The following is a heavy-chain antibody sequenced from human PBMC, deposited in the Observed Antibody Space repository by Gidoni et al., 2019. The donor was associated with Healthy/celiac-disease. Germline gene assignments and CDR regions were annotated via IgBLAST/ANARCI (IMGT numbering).Heavy chain of an antibody. Sequence: QVQLQQWGAGQVQDWEGLSLTCAVNGGSFCGYNWSSIRQPPGKVLDWLGGINNSGSTTYNPSLKSRVTISVDTSKNQFSLKLSSVTAAYTAVYYCARAHSFGEGWFDPWGQGTLVTVSS. J-gene: IGHJ5*02. CDR1: GGSFCGYN. CDR2: INNSGST. D-gene: IGHD2-21*01. V-gene: IGHV4-34*01. CDR3: ARAHSFGEGWFDP.